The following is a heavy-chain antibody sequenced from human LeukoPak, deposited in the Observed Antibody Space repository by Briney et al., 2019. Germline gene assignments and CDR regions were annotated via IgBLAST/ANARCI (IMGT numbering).Heavy chain of an antibody. D-gene: IGHD6-19*01. CDR3: ARDRGSGWYASDY. J-gene: IGHJ4*02. CDR1: GFTFSDYS. V-gene: IGHV3-21*01. Sequence: GGSLTLSCAASGFTFSDYSMNWVRQAPGKGLEWVSSISTGSTYIYYADSVKGRFTISRDNAKDSLYLQMNSLRVEDTAVYYCARDRGSGWYASDYWGQGTLVTVSS. CDR2: ISTGSTYI.